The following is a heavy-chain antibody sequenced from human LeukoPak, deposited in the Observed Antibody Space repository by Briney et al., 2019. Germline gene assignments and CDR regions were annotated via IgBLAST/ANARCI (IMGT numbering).Heavy chain of an antibody. V-gene: IGHV4-61*01. CDR2: IYNSGST. D-gene: IGHD5-18*01. J-gene: IGHJ4*02. CDR3: AVRYSYGYD. CDR1: GGSVSSSSYY. Sequence: SETLPLTCTVSGGSVSSSSYYWSWIRQPPGKGLEYIGYIYNSGSTNYNPSLKSRVAISPDTSKNQFSLKLSSVTAADTAMYYCAVRYSYGYDWGQGTLVTVSS.